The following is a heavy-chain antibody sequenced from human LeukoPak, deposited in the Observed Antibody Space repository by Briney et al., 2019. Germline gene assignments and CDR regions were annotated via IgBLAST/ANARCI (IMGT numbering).Heavy chain of an antibody. D-gene: IGHD2-2*01. Sequence: GASVKVSCKASGYTFTSYDINWVRQATGQGLEWMGWMNPNSGNTGYAQKFQGRVTMTRNTSISTAYMELSSLRPEDTAVYYCAIHAPGYCSSTSCYLTSSSWFDPWGQGTLVTVSS. CDR3: AIHAPGYCSSTSCYLTSSSWFDP. CDR2: MNPNSGNT. J-gene: IGHJ5*02. CDR1: GYTFTSYD. V-gene: IGHV1-8*01.